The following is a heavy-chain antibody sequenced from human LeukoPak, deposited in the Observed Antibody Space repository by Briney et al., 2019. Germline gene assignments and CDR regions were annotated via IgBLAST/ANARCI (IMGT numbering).Heavy chain of an antibody. V-gene: IGHV3-48*01. Sequence: GGSLRLSCAASGFTLSSYSMNWVCQALGKGLEWVSYISSSSSTIYYADSVKGRFTISRDNAKNSLYLQMNSLRAEDTAVYYCARVRENSSGYPIYYYYYYMDVWGKGTTVTVSS. J-gene: IGHJ6*03. CDR2: ISSSSSTI. D-gene: IGHD3-22*01. CDR3: ARVRENSSGYPIYYYYYYMDV. CDR1: GFTLSSYS.